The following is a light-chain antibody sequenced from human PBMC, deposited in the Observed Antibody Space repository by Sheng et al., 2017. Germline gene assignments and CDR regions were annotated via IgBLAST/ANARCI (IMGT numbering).Light chain of an antibody. CDR2: SDT. CDR1: DIGSKT. J-gene: IGLJ1*01. Sequence: SYVLTQPPSVSVAPGQTASIPCGGDDIGSKTVDWYQQRPGQAPILIIFSDTRRPSEIPERFSGSNSGNAATLTISWVEAGDEADYFCQVWDTNTDHCVFGSGTKVTV. CDR3: QVWDTNTDHCV. V-gene: IGLV3-21*04.